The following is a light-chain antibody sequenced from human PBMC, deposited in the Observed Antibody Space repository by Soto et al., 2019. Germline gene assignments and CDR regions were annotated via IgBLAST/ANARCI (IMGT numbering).Light chain of an antibody. CDR2: GAS. V-gene: IGKV3-20*01. CDR1: QGISSW. J-gene: IGKJ5*01. Sequence: IEMTQTHSSVSSSXGDRATIICGASQGISSWLALYQQKPGQAPRLLIYGASSRATGIPDSFSGSGSGTDFTLNISRLEHEDFALYYCQQDGRSLITVGQGTRLEI. CDR3: QQDGRSLIT.